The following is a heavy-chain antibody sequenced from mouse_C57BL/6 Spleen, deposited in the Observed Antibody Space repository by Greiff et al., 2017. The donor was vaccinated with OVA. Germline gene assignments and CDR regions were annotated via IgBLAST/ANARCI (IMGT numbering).Heavy chain of an antibody. CDR2: ISNGGGST. V-gene: IGHV5-12*01. CDR1: GFTFSDYY. Sequence: EVKLVESGGGLVQPGGSLKLSCAASGFTFSDYYMYWVRQTPEKRLEWVAYISNGGGSTYYPDTVKGRFTISRDNAKNTLYLQMSRLKSEDTAMYYCARRATGTTRAMDYWGQGTSVTVSS. J-gene: IGHJ4*01. CDR3: ARRATGTTRAMDY. D-gene: IGHD4-1*02.